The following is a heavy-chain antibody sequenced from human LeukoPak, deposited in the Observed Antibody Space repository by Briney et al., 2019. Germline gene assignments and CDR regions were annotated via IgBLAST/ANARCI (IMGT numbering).Heavy chain of an antibody. D-gene: IGHD5-18*01. CDR2: IRYDGSNK. V-gene: IGHV3-30*02. CDR3: AKVPSQSYGPFDY. J-gene: IGHJ4*02. Sequence: PGGSQRLSCAASGFTFSSYGMHWVRQAPGKGLEWVAFIRYDGSNKYYADSVKGRFTISRDNSKNTLYLQMNSLRAEDTAVYYCAKVPSQSYGPFDYWGQGTLVTVSS. CDR1: GFTFSSYG.